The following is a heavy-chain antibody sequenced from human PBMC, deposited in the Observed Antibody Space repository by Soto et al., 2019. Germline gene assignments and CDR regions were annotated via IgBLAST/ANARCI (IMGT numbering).Heavy chain of an antibody. CDR3: AKDRYSTALDPPYYFAY. CDR2: ICGTGGGP. V-gene: IGHV3-23*01. CDR1: GFSFGSPA. Sequence: GGSLRLSCAASGFSFGSPAMSWVRPAPGEGGGGVSAICGTGGGPYYAGSLKGRVTLSRDKSQNKLYLQKNKPKAEGTDLLFYAKDRYSTALDPPYYFAYGGLGTRVPVSS. J-gene: IGHJ4*02. D-gene: IGHD5-18*01.